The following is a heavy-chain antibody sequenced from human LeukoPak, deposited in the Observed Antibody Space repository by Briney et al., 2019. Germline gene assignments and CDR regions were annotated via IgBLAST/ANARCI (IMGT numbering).Heavy chain of an antibody. D-gene: IGHD1-26*01. CDR2: IYASGST. Sequence: SETLSLTCTVSGLSITYDTYYWAWIRQPPGKGLEWIGSIYASGSTYYSPSLKSRVLISVDTSKNPFSLTLSAVTAADPAVYYCARDPRGRYDDWFDPWGQGTLVTVSS. CDR1: GLSITYDTYY. V-gene: IGHV4-39*07. J-gene: IGHJ5*02. CDR3: ARDPRGRYDDWFDP.